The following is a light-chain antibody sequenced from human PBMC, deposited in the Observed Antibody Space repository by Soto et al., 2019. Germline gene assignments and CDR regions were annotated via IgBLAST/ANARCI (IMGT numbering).Light chain of an antibody. CDR3: SSYTSSSTPYVV. CDR2: DVS. CDR1: SSDVGGYNY. V-gene: IGLV2-14*01. J-gene: IGLJ2*01. Sequence: QSALTQPASVSGSPGQSITISCTGTSSDVGGYNYVSWYQQHPGKAPKPMIYDVSNRPSGVSNRFSGSKSGNTASLTISGLQAEDEADYYFSSYTSSSTPYVVFGGGTKVNVL.